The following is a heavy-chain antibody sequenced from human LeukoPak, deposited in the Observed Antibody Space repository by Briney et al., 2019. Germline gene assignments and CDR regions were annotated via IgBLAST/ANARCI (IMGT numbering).Heavy chain of an antibody. J-gene: IGHJ5*01. V-gene: IGHV4-30-2*01. D-gene: IGHD1-1*01. Sequence: TLSLTCAVSGGSISSGGYSWSWIRQPPGKGLGWIGYIYHSASTYYRQSVKSRVTISVDSSKNTFYLTMSSVTAEDTAVYYCARGAERSWWFDSWGQGTLVTVSS. CDR3: ARGAERSWWFDS. CDR1: GGSISSGGYS. CDR2: IYHSAST.